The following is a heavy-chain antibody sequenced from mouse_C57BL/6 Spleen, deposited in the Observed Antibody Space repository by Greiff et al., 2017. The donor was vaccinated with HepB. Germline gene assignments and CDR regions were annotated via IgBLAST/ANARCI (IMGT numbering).Heavy chain of an antibody. CDR3: TRGGRWFAY. V-gene: IGHV1-15*01. CDR1: GYTFTDYE. CDR2: IDPETGGT. Sequence: VKLVESGAELVRPGASVTLSCKASGYTFTDYEMHWVKQTPVHGLEWIGAIDPETGGTAYNQKFKGKAILTADKSSSTAYMELRSLTSEDSAVYYCTRGGRWFAYWGQGTLVTVSA. J-gene: IGHJ3*01.